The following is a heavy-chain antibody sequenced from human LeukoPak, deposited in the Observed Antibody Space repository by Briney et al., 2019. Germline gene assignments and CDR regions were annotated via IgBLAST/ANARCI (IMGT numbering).Heavy chain of an antibody. V-gene: IGHV4-59*12. Sequence: SETLSLTCTVSGGSISSYYWSWIRQPPGKGLEWIGYIYYSGSTNYNPSLKSRVTISVDTSKNQFSLKLSSVTLSDPPVHDCAWRGDQVTRGNWCDPGPHDPVVTLSS. CDR1: GGSISSYY. CDR3: AWRGDQVTRGNWCDP. D-gene: IGHD4-11*01. J-gene: IGHJ5*02. CDR2: IYYSGST.